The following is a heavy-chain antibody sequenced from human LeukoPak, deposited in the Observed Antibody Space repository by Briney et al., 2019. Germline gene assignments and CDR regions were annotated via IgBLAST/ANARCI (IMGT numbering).Heavy chain of an antibody. CDR3: AKGSGQWLWGPYFDY. CDR2: ISGSGGST. J-gene: IGHJ4*02. D-gene: IGHD6-19*01. Sequence: GGSLRLSCTASGIIFSDAWMSWVRQAPGKGLEWVSAISGSGGSTYYADSVKGRFTISRDNSKNTLYLQMNSLRAEDTAVYYCAKGSGQWLWGPYFDYWGQGTLVTVSS. CDR1: GIIFSDAW. V-gene: IGHV3-23*01.